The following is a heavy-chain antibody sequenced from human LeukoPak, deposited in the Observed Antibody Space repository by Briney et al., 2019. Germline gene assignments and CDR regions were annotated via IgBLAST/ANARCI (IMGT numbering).Heavy chain of an antibody. D-gene: IGHD5-18*01. CDR3: ARWDSYGWLQH. J-gene: IGHJ1*01. V-gene: IGHV3-23*01. Sequence: GGSLRLSCAASGFTFSSYAMSWVRQAPGKGLEWVSALSRSGGKTYYADSVKGRFTISRDSSKNTLYLQMNSLRAEDTALYYCARWDSYGWLQHWGQGTLVTVSS. CDR1: GFTFSSYA. CDR2: LSRSGGKT.